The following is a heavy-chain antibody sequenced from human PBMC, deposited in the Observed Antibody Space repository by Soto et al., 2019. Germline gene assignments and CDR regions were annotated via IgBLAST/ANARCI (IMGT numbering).Heavy chain of an antibody. CDR3: TTDSSTSCYAECYYYYGMDV. Sequence: GGSLRLSCAASGFTFSNAWMNWVRQAPGKGLEWVGRIKSKTDGGTTDYAAPVKGRFTISRDDSKNTLYLQMNSLKTEDTAVYYCTTDSSTSCYAECYYYYGMDVWGQGTTVTVSS. D-gene: IGHD2-2*01. J-gene: IGHJ6*02. V-gene: IGHV3-15*07. CDR2: IKSKTDGGTT. CDR1: GFTFSNAW.